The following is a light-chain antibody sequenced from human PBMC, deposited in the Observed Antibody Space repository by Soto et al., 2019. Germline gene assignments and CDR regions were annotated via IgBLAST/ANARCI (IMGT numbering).Light chain of an antibody. V-gene: IGKV3-20*01. CDR1: QSVSSNY. J-gene: IGKJ1*01. Sequence: EIVLTQSPGTLSLSPGESATLSCRASQSVSSNYLAWYQQKPGQAPRLLIYGASTRATDIPDRFSGSGSGTDFTLTISSLQPEDFAVYYCQRYGTSPWTFGQGTKVEIK. CDR2: GAS. CDR3: QRYGTSPWT.